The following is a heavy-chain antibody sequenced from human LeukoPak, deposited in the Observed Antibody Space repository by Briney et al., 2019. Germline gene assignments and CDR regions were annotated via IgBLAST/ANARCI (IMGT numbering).Heavy chain of an antibody. CDR2: IRGKVYGGTT. J-gene: IGHJ6*03. D-gene: IGHD2-21*01. CDR1: GFTFSSYS. Sequence: GGSLRLSCAASGFTFSSYSMNWVRQAPGKGLEWVGFIRGKVYGGTTEYAASVKGRFTISGDDSKSIAYLQMNSLETEDTAVYHCSIECGYNMDVWGKGTTVTVSS. V-gene: IGHV3-49*04. CDR3: SIECGYNMDV.